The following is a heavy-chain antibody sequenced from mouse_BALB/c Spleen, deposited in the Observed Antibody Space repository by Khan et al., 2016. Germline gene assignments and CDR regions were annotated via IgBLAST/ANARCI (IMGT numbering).Heavy chain of an antibody. Sequence: DVQLLETGGGLVQPGGSRKLSCAASGFTFSSFGMHWVRQAPEKGLEWVAFISSGSSAIYYADTVKGRFTISRDNPKNTLFLQMTSLRSEDTAMYYCGRGDYWGQGTTLTVSS. CDR3: GRGDY. V-gene: IGHV5-17*02. CDR1: GFTFSSFG. CDR2: ISSGSSAI. J-gene: IGHJ2*01.